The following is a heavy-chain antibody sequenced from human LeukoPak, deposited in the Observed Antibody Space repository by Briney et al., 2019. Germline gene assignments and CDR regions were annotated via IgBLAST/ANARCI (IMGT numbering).Heavy chain of an antibody. J-gene: IGHJ4*02. CDR3: AKDGASGYCSGGSCYSVDY. V-gene: IGHV3-30-3*01. D-gene: IGHD2-15*01. Sequence: PGGSLRPSCAASGFPFSNYAMHWVRQAPGKGLEWVAVISYDGVNKYYADSVKGRFTMSRDNSNNVVSLQMNSLGPEDTAVYYCAKDGASGYCSGGSCYSVDYWGQGTLVTVSS. CDR1: GFPFSNYA. CDR2: ISYDGVNK.